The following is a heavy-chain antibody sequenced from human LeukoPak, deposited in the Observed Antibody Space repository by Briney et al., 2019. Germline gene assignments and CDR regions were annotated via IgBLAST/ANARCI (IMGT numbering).Heavy chain of an antibody. CDR2: IYPGDSDT. CDR1: GYSFTNYW. V-gene: IGHV5-51*01. CDR3: ARLRDVLEHQITDY. D-gene: IGHD2-8*01. Sequence: GESLKNSCKGSGYSFTNYWIGWVRQMPGKGLEWMGIIYPGDSDTRYSPSFQGQVTISADKSISTASLQLNSLKASDTAMYYCARLRDVLEHQITDYWGQGTLVTVSS. J-gene: IGHJ4*02.